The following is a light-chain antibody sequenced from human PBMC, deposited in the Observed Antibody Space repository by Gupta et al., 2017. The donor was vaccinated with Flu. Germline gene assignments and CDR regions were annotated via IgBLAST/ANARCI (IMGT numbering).Light chain of an antibody. CDR2: GAS. CDR3: QQFGTMPFT. Sequence: ATLSLSPGERATLSCRASQGVSSNFLAWYQQKPGQAPRLLMSGASYRATGTPDRFSGSGSGTDFTLVINSLEPGDFAVYFCQQFGTMPFTFGPGTRLDIK. J-gene: IGKJ3*01. CDR1: QGVSSNF. V-gene: IGKV3-20*01.